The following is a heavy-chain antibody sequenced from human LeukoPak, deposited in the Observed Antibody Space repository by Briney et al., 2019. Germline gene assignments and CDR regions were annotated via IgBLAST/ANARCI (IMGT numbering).Heavy chain of an antibody. CDR1: GGSFSGYY. CDR3: ARSGYCSSTSCSSAFDI. V-gene: IGHV4-34*01. D-gene: IGHD2-2*03. J-gene: IGHJ3*02. CDR2: INHSGST. Sequence: SETLSLTCAVYGGSFSGYYLSWIRQPPGKGLEWIGEINHSGSTNYNPSLKSRVTISVDTSKNHFSLKLSSVTAADTAVYYCARSGYCSSTSCSSAFDIWGQGTMVTVSS.